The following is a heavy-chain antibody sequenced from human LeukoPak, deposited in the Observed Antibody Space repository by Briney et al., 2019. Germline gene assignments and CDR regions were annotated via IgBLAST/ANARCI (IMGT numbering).Heavy chain of an antibody. Sequence: GRSLRLSCAASGFTFSSYGMHWVRQAPGKGLXXXXVISSDGSNKSYADSVKGRFTISRDNSKNTLYLQMNSLRAEDTAVYYCAKDEVLLWFGELDYWGQGTLVTVSS. D-gene: IGHD3-10*01. CDR3: AKDEVLLWFGELDY. V-gene: IGHV3-30*18. CDR1: GFTFSSYG. J-gene: IGHJ4*02. CDR2: ISSDGSNK.